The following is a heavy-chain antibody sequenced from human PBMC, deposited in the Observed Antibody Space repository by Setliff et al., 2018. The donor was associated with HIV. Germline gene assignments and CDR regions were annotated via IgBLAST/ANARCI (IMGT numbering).Heavy chain of an antibody. Sequence: GGSLRLSCTASGFTFGEYAMSWVRQASGKGLEWVGRIRSKGYGSATAYAASVKGRFTISRDDSKNTAYLQMDSLKTEDTAVYYCTRHSTDPWSLLDYWGQGTLVTVSS. J-gene: IGHJ4*02. V-gene: IGHV3-73*01. D-gene: IGHD1-1*01. CDR3: TRHSTDPWSLLDY. CDR2: IRSKGYGSAT. CDR1: GFTFGEYA.